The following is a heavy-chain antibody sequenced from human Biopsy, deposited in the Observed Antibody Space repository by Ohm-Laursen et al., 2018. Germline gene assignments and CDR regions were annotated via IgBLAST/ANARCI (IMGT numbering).Heavy chain of an antibody. J-gene: IGHJ4*02. CDR2: FAPENGKT. V-gene: IGHV1-24*01. CDR3: ATGPYYDTRFYYNVRPFDF. CDR1: GYTLNELS. Sequence: ATVKISCKVSGYTLNELSMHWVRQVPGKGLEWMGGFAPENGKTIYAQKFQGRATMTEDTSTDTVYMEVTSLRSDDTAVYYCATGPYYDTRFYYNVRPFDFWGQGTLVTVSS. D-gene: IGHD3-10*01.